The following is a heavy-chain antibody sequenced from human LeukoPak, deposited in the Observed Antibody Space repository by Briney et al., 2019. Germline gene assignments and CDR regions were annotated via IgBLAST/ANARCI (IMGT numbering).Heavy chain of an antibody. D-gene: IGHD4-17*01. CDR1: GFTFSSYS. J-gene: IGHJ3*02. Sequence: PGGSLRLSCAASGFTFSSYSMNWVRQAPGKGLEWVSSISSSSSYIYYADSVNGRFTISRDNAKNSLYLQMNSLRAEDTAVYYCARDPRVTTGAFDIWGQGTMVTVSS. CDR2: ISSSSSYI. V-gene: IGHV3-21*01. CDR3: ARDPRVTTGAFDI.